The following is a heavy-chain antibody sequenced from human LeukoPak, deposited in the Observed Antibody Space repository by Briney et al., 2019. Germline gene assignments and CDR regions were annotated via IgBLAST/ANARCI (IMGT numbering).Heavy chain of an antibody. V-gene: IGHV1-69*01. CDR2: IIPIFGTA. CDR1: GGTFISYA. D-gene: IGHD3-9*01. Sequence: SVKVSCKASGGTFISYAISWVRQAPGQGLEWMGGIIPIFGTANYAQKFQGRVTITADESTSTAYMELSSLRSEDTAVSYCATPYDIHDAFDIWGQGTMVTVSS. CDR3: ATPYDIHDAFDI. J-gene: IGHJ3*02.